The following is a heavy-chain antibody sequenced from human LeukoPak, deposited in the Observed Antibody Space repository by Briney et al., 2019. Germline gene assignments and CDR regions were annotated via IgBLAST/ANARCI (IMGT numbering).Heavy chain of an antibody. CDR1: GFTFSDYY. Sequence: RTGGSLRLSCAASGFTFSDYYMSWIRQAPGKGLEWVSYISGSSSYTNHADSVKGRFTISRDNAKNSLYLQMNSLRAEDTAVYYCARGTRGQQLVGCSDYWGQGTLVTVSS. CDR2: ISGSSSYT. V-gene: IGHV3-11*06. J-gene: IGHJ4*02. D-gene: IGHD6-13*01. CDR3: ARGTRGQQLVGCSDY.